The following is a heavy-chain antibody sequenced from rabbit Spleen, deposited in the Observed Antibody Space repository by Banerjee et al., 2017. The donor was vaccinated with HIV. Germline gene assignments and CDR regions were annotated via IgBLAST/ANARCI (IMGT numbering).Heavy chain of an antibody. V-gene: IGHV1S45*01. Sequence: QEQLVESGGGLVQPEGSLTLTYKASGFSFSSSYWICWVRQAPGKGLEWIACIAAGSSGTTYYASWAKGRFTISKTSSTTVTLQVTSLTAADTATYFCARDTGSSFSTYGMDLWGQGTLVTVS. D-gene: IGHD8-1*01. CDR3: ARDTGSSFSTYGMDL. J-gene: IGHJ6*01. CDR2: IAAGSSGTT. CDR1: GFSFSSSYW.